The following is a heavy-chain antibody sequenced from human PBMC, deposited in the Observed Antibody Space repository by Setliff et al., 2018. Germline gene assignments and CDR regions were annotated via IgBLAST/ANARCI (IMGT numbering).Heavy chain of an antibody. CDR2: IRYDGSYK. Sequence: GGSLRLSCVASGFAFNTYGMHWVRQAPGKGLEWVAFIRYDGSYKYYEDSVKGRFIISRDNSENTLDLQMNSLRVEDTALYFCARDPNGDYVGAFDPWGQGILVTVSS. CDR3: ARDPNGDYVGAFDP. D-gene: IGHD4-17*01. V-gene: IGHV3-30*02. CDR1: GFAFNTYG. J-gene: IGHJ5*02.